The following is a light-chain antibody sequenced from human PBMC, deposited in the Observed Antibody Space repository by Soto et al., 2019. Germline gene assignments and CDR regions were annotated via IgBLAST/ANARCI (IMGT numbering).Light chain of an antibody. CDR1: QSISDW. V-gene: IGKV1-5*01. Sequence: DIQMTQSPSTLSASVGDRVTITCRASQSISDWLAWFQQKPGKAPKVLIYDASTLESGVPSRFSGSGSGTGFTLTISSLQPEDSATYYCQQHNSSPWTFGQGTRVEIK. CDR3: QQHNSSPWT. J-gene: IGKJ1*01. CDR2: DAS.